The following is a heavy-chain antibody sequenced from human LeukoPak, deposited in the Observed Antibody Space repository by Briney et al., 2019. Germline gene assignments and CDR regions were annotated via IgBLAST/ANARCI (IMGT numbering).Heavy chain of an antibody. CDR1: GFTFSSYA. CDR2: ISGSGGST. Sequence: GGSLRLSCAASGFTFSSYAMSWVRQAPGKGLEWVSAISGSGGSTYYADSVKGRFTISRDNSKNTLYLQMNSLRAEDTAVYYCAKDPIAVAGTGNWSDPWGQGTLVTVSS. V-gene: IGHV3-23*01. J-gene: IGHJ5*02. CDR3: AKDPIAVAGTGNWSDP. D-gene: IGHD6-19*01.